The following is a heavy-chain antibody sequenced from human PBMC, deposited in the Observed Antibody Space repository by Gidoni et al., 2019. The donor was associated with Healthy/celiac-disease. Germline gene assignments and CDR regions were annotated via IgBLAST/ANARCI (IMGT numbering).Heavy chain of an antibody. Sequence: YAEKFQGRVTITADTSTDTAYMELSSLRSEDTAVYYCAILGYCSGGSCGFVGYWGQGTLVTVSS. D-gene: IGHD2-15*01. CDR3: AILGYCSGGSCGFVGY. J-gene: IGHJ4*02. V-gene: IGHV1-69-2*01.